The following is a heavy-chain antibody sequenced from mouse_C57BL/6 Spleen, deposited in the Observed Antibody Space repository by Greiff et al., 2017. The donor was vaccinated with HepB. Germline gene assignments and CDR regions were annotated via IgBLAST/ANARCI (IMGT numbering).Heavy chain of an antibody. Sequence: VQLKESGEGLVKPGGSLKLSCAASGFTFSSYAMSWVRQTPEKRLEWVAYISSGGDYIYYADTVKGRFTISRDNARNTLYLQMSSLKSEDTAMYYCTREGGDGYYYAMDYWGQGTSVTVSS. J-gene: IGHJ4*01. D-gene: IGHD2-3*01. CDR2: ISSGGDYI. V-gene: IGHV5-9-1*02. CDR1: GFTFSSYA. CDR3: TREGGDGYYYAMDY.